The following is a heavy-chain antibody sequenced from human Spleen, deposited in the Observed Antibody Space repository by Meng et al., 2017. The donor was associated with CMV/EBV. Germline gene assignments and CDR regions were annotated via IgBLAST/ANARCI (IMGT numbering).Heavy chain of an antibody. CDR3: AGSAWGRG. CDR2: INPNSGGK. D-gene: IGHD7-27*01. Sequence: RASCKVSGTTFTGYLRPWVRRAPGQGLGWVGWINPNSGGKNYAQRFQGGATIPRDTSTSTPYMELRGLRSDAPAGYYCAGSAWGRGWGQGTLVTVSS. CDR1: GTTFTGYL. V-gene: IGHV1-2*02. J-gene: IGHJ4*02.